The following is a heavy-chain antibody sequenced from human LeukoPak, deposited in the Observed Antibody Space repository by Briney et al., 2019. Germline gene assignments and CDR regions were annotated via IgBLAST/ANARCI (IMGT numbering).Heavy chain of an antibody. CDR3: ARTHAMVRGVTHPQGFDY. CDR2: MNPNSGNT. CDR1: GYTFTSYD. Sequence: ASVKVSCKASGYTFTSYDINWVQQATGQGLEWMGWMNPNSGNTGYAQKFQGRVTMTRNTSISTAYMELSSLRSEDTAVYYCARTHAMVRGVTHPQGFDYWGQGTLVTVSS. J-gene: IGHJ4*02. V-gene: IGHV1-8*01. D-gene: IGHD3-10*01.